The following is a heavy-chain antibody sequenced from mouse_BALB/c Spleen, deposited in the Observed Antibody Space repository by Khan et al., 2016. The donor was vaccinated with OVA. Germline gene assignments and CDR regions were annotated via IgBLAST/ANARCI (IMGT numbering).Heavy chain of an antibody. J-gene: IGHJ3*01. D-gene: IGHD1-2*01. CDR1: GYTFTDYY. CDR2: ISPGSGDT. V-gene: IGHV1-77*01. Sequence: QVQLQQSGAELARPGASVKLSCKASGYTFTDYYINWVKQRTGQGLEWIGEISPGSGDTYYNEKFKGKATLTADKSSSTVYMQLSSLTADASAVDFCARRNYFGYTFAYWRQGTLVTVSA. CDR3: ARRNYFGYTFAY.